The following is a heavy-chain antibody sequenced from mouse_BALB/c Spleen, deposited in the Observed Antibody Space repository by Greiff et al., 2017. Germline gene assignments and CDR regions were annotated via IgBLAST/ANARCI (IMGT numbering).Heavy chain of an antibody. CDR1: GYSITSDYA. CDR2: ISYSGST. CDR3: ALLRPSYAMDY. Sequence: EVKLVESGPGLVKPSQSLSLTCTVTGYSITSDYAWNWIRQFPGNKLEWMGYISYSGSTSYNPSLKSRISITRDTSKNQFFLQLNSVTTEDTATYYCALLRPSYAMDYWGQGTSVTVSS. V-gene: IGHV3-2*02. J-gene: IGHJ4*01. D-gene: IGHD1-2*01.